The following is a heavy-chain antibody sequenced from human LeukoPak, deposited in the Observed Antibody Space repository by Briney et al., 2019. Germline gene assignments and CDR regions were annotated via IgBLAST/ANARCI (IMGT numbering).Heavy chain of an antibody. V-gene: IGHV3-7*01. D-gene: IGHD2-8*02. CDR2: IKEDGSEK. CDR1: GFPSSIYW. Sequence: GGSLRLSCAVSGFPSSIYWMSWVRQAPGKGLEWVANIKEDGSEKYYVDSVKGRFTISRDNAKNSLFLQMNSLRAEDTAVYYCAASTGGSWYFDFWGQGALVTVSS. CDR3: AASTGGSWYFDF. J-gene: IGHJ4*02.